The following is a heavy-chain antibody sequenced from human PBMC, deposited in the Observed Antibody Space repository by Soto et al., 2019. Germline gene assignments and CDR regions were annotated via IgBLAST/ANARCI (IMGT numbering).Heavy chain of an antibody. Sequence: GHPLNISSQGSGTGFTSYSVGAVRPLRGKGLEWMGIIYPGDSDTRYSPSVQGQVTISADKSISTAYLQWSSLKASDTAMYYCASFEGGSCWYVYFDYWGQGTLVTVS. J-gene: IGHJ4*02. CDR3: ASFEGGSCWYVYFDY. V-gene: IGHV5-51*01. CDR1: GTGFTSYS. CDR2: IYPGDSDT. D-gene: IGHD2-15*01.